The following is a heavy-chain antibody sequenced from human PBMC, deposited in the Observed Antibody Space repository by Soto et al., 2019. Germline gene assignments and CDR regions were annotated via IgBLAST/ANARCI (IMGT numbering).Heavy chain of an antibody. V-gene: IGHV4-34*01. D-gene: IGHD3-10*01. J-gene: IGHJ6*03. CDR1: GGSFSGYY. Sequence: TSETLSLTCAVYGGSFSGYYWSWIRQPPGKGLEWIGEINHSGSTNYNPSLKSRVTISVDTSKNQFSLKLSSVTAADTAVYYCARRWGYGSGSYYNRANYYYYYYMDVWGKGTTVTVS. CDR2: INHSGST. CDR3: ARRWGYGSGSYYNRANYYYYYYMDV.